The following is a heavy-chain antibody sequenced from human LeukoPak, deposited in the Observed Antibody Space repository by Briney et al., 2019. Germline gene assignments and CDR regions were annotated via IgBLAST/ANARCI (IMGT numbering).Heavy chain of an antibody. CDR3: AVGYCSGGSCYQDYYYYGMDV. V-gene: IGHV4-59*01. CDR1: GGSISSYY. D-gene: IGHD2-15*01. J-gene: IGHJ6*02. Sequence: KASETLSLTCTVSGGSISSYYWSWLRQPPGKGLEWIGYIYYSGSTNYNPSLKSRVTISVDTSKNQFSLKLSSVTAADTAVYYCAVGYCSGGSCYQDYYYYGMDVWGQGTTVTVSS. CDR2: IYYSGST.